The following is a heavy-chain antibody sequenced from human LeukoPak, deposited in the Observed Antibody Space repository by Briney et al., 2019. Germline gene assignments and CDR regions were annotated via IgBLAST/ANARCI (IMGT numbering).Heavy chain of an antibody. Sequence: ASVKVSCKASGYTFTSYYLHWVRQAPGQGLEWMGIINPSGGGRSYAQKLQGRVTMTSDTSKSTVYMELSSLRSEDTAVYFCARVSTQDPIYYGAGRYDYWGQGTLVTVSS. V-gene: IGHV1-46*04. CDR2: INPSGGGR. CDR3: ARVSTQDPIYYGAGRYDY. J-gene: IGHJ4*01. CDR1: GYTFTSYY. D-gene: IGHD3-10*01.